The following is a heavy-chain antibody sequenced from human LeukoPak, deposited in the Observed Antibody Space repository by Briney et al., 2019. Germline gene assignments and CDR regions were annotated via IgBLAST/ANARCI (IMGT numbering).Heavy chain of an antibody. Sequence: PGGSLRLSCAASGFTFRSYGMHWVRQAPGKGLEWVAVISYDGNNQYYADSVKGRFTISRDYSKNTLYLQMNSLRAEDTAVYYCAKEDIGGRYGIDYWGRGTLVTVSS. V-gene: IGHV3-30*18. J-gene: IGHJ4*02. CDR3: AKEDIGGRYGIDY. CDR2: ISYDGNNQ. D-gene: IGHD2-15*01. CDR1: GFTFRSYG.